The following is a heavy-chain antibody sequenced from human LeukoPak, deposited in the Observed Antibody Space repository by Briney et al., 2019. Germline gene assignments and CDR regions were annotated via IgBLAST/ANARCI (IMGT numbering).Heavy chain of an antibody. D-gene: IGHD2-2*01. CDR1: GFTFSSYG. CDR3: AKDTNHCSSTSCPTHYYMDV. V-gene: IGHV3-30*02. Sequence: GGSLRLSCAASGFTFSSYGMHWVRQAPGKGLEWVAFIRYDGSNKYYADSVKGRFTISRDNSKNTLYLQMNSLRAEDTAVYYCAKDTNHCSSTSCPTHYYMDVWGKGTTVTVSS. J-gene: IGHJ6*03. CDR2: IRYDGSNK.